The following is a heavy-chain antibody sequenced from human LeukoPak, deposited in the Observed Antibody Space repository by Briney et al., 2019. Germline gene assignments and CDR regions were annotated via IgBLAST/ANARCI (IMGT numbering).Heavy chain of an antibody. CDR1: GYTFTDYY. CDR2: INPDSGGP. J-gene: IGHJ3*02. Sequence: GASVKVSCKASGYTFTDYYIHWVRQAPGQGLEWMGWINPDSGGPNYAQKFQGRVTMTRDTSISTAYMELSRLRSDDTAVYYCARETAMALRYDAFDIWGQGTMVTVSS. D-gene: IGHD5-18*01. V-gene: IGHV1-2*02. CDR3: ARETAMALRYDAFDI.